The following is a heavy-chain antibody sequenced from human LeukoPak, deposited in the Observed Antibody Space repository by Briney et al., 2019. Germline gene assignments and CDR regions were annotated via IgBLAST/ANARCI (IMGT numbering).Heavy chain of an antibody. V-gene: IGHV3-21*01. CDR3: AREPDSSSWYVAWYFDL. CDR2: ISSSSSYI. J-gene: IGHJ2*01. D-gene: IGHD6-13*01. Sequence: GGSLRLSCAASGFTFSSYSMNWVRQAPGKGLEWVSSISSSSSYIYYADSVKGRFTISRDNAKNSLYPQMNSLRAEDTAVYYCAREPDSSSWYVAWYFDLWGRGTLVTVSS. CDR1: GFTFSSYS.